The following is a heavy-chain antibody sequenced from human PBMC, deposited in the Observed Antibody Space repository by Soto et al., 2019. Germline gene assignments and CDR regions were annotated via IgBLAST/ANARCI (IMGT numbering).Heavy chain of an antibody. CDR3: ARLLRHTYSGMDV. J-gene: IGHJ6*02. V-gene: IGHV4-39*01. CDR1: GGSISSSSYY. CDR2: IYYSGST. D-gene: IGHD2-15*01. Sequence: QLQLQESGPGLVKPSETLSLTCTVSGGSISSSSYYWGWIRQPPGKGLEWIGSIYYSGSTYYNPSLRSLVTTSVDPSTNQFSVKLSSVTAADTVVYYGARLLRHTYSGMDVWGQGTTVTVSS.